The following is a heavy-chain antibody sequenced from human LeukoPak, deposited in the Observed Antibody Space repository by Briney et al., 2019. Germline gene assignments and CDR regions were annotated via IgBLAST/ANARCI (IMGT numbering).Heavy chain of an antibody. CDR2: ISGSGGST. Sequence: PGGSLRLSCAASGFTFSSYAMSWVRQAPGKGLEWVSAISGSGGSTYYADSVKGRFTISRDNSKNTLYLQMNSLRAEDTAVYYCAKAPTAMAFYYYYGMGVWGQGTTVTVSS. CDR3: AKAPTAMAFYYYYGMGV. D-gene: IGHD5-18*01. CDR1: GFTFSSYA. V-gene: IGHV3-23*01. J-gene: IGHJ6*02.